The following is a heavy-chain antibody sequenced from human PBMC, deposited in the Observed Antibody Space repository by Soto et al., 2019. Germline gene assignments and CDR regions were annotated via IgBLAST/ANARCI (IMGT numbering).Heavy chain of an antibody. CDR3: AASPTVTQAYYYYYGMDV. Sequence: QVQLVQSGAEVKKPGASVKVSCKASGYTFTSYGISWVRQAPGQGLEWMGWISAYNGNTNYAQKLQGRVTMTTDTPTSTAYMEQRSLRSDDTAVYYCAASPTVTQAYYYYYGMDVWGQGTTVTVSS. J-gene: IGHJ6*02. CDR1: GYTFTSYG. V-gene: IGHV1-18*01. CDR2: ISAYNGNT. D-gene: IGHD4-17*01.